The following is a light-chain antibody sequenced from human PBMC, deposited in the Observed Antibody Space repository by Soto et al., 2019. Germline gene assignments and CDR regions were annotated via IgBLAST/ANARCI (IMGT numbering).Light chain of an antibody. J-gene: IGKJ3*01. CDR1: QSVSGSH. CDR2: DAS. V-gene: IGKV3-20*01. Sequence: EIVLTQSPGTLSLSPGERATLSCRASQSVSGSHLVWYQQKPGQAPRLLIYDASRRPTGIPDRFSGSGSGTDFTLTISRLDPEDFAVYYCQHYGSSPLFTFCPGTTVDIK. CDR3: QHYGSSPLFT.